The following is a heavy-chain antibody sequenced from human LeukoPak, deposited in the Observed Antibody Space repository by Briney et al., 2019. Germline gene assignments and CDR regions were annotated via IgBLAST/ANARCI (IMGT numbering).Heavy chain of an antibody. CDR3: ARDYYGSGSYSLGY. V-gene: IGHV3-53*01. D-gene: IGHD3-10*01. CDR2: IYSGGST. J-gene: IGHJ4*02. CDR1: GFTVSSNY. Sequence: GGSLRLSCAASGFTVSSNYMSWVRQAPGKGLEWVSVIYSGGSTYYADSVKGRFTISRDNSKNTLYLQMNSLRAEDTAVYYCARDYYGSGSYSLGYWGQGTLVTVSS.